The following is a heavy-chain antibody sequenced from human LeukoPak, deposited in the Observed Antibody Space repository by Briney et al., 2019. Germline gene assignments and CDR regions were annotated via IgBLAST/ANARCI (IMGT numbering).Heavy chain of an antibody. V-gene: IGHV4-31*03. CDR1: GGSISSGVYY. J-gene: IGHJ3*02. CDR2: IYYSGST. Sequence: SQTLSLTCTVSGGSISSGVYYWSWIRQHPGKGLEWIGYIYYSGSTYSNPSLKSRLTMSVDISKNQFSLKMSSVTAADTAVYYCARGVKGLRGAFDIWGQGTMVTVSS. CDR3: ARGVKGLRGAFDI. D-gene: IGHD3-10*01.